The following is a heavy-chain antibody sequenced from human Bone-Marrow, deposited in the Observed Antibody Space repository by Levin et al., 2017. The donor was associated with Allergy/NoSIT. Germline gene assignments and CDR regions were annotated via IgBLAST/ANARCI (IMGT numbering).Heavy chain of an antibody. Sequence: GGSLRLSCAASGFTFDDYGMSWVRQAPGKGLEWVSGINWNGGSTGYADSVKGRFTISRDNAKNSLYLQMNSLRAEDTALYYCARDQDGDYGYDAFDIWGQGTMVTVSS. D-gene: IGHD4-17*01. CDR1: GFTFDDYG. CDR3: ARDQDGDYGYDAFDI. V-gene: IGHV3-20*04. J-gene: IGHJ3*02. CDR2: INWNGGST.